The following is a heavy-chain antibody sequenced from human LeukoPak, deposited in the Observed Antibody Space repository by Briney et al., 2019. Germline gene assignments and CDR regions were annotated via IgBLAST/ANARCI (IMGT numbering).Heavy chain of an antibody. CDR2: ISYDGSNK. CDR1: GFTFSSYG. J-gene: IGHJ4*02. CDR3: AKAPHSSGWSGFDY. D-gene: IGHD6-19*01. Sequence: PGGSLRLSCAASGFTFSSYGMHWVRQAPGKGLEWVAVISYDGSNKYYADSVKGRFTISRDNSKNTLYLQMNSLRAEDTAVYYRAKAPHSSGWSGFDYWGQGTLVTVSS. V-gene: IGHV3-30*18.